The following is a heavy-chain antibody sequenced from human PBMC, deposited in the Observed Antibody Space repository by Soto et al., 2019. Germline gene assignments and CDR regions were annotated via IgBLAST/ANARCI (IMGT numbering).Heavy chain of an antibody. D-gene: IGHD3-10*01. CDR2: IYYSGST. CDR1: GGSISSYY. Sequence: PSETLSLTCTVSGGSISSYYWSWIRQPPGKGLEWIGYIYYSGSTNYNPSLKSRVTISVDTSKNQFSLKLSSVTAEDTAVYYCARGIDYGSGSYCNYWGQGKLVTVS. CDR3: ARGIDYGSGSYCNY. J-gene: IGHJ4*02. V-gene: IGHV4-59*01.